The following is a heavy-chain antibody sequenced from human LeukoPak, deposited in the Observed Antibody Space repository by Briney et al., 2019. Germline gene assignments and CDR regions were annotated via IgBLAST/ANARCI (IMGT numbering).Heavy chain of an antibody. Sequence: SVKVSCKASGGTFSSYAISWVRQAPGQGLEWMGGIIPIFGTANYSQKFQGRVTITADESTSTAYMELSSLRSEDTAVYYCAREGIQTNSWGFDYWGQGTLVTVSS. CDR1: GGTFSSYA. CDR3: AREGIQTNSWGFDY. CDR2: IIPIFGTA. J-gene: IGHJ4*02. D-gene: IGHD5-18*01. V-gene: IGHV1-69*13.